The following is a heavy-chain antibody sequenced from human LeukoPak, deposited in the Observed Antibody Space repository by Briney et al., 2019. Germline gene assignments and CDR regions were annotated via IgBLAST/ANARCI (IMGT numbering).Heavy chain of an antibody. CDR3: AKDIGSFPYYFDY. CDR2: ISGSGGST. Sequence: GGSLRLSCAATGFTFSSYAMSWVRQAPGKGLEWVSAISGSGGSTYYADSVKGRFTISRDNSKNTLYLQMNSLRAEDTAVYYCAKDIGSFPYYFDYWGQGTLVTVSS. J-gene: IGHJ4*02. V-gene: IGHV3-23*01. D-gene: IGHD6-13*01. CDR1: GFTFSSYA.